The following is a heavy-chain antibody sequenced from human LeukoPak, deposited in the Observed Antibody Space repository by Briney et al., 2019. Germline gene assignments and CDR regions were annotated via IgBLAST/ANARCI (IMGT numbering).Heavy chain of an antibody. CDR2: IKQDGSEK. D-gene: IGHD6-19*01. CDR1: GFTFSSYW. V-gene: IGHV3-7*01. CDR3: ARSPGYSSGWYHDY. Sequence: GGSLRLSCAASGFTFSSYWMSWVRQAPGKGLEWVANIKQDGSEKYYVDSVKGRFTISRDNAKNSLYLQMNSLRAEDTAVYYCARSPGYSSGWYHDYWGQGTLVTVSS. J-gene: IGHJ4*02.